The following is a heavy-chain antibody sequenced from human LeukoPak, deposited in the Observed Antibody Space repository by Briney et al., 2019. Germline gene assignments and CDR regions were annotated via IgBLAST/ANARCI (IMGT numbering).Heavy chain of an antibody. CDR1: GGSINSGGYF. CDR2: IRYRGTT. V-gene: IGHV4-31*03. CDR3: ARAGSSGWYRNAFDI. J-gene: IGHJ3*02. D-gene: IGHD6-19*01. Sequence: PSETLSLTCSVSGGSINSGGYFWSWIRQHPGKGLEWIEYIRYRGTTYYNPSLKSRVTISIDTSENHFSLNVSSVTAADTAVYYCARAGSSGWYRNAFDIWGQGTLVTGSS.